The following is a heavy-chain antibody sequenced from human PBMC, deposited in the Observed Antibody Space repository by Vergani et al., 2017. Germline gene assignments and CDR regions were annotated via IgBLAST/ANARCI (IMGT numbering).Heavy chain of an antibody. Sequence: QVQLQESGPGLVKPSETLSLTCTVSGGSISSYYWSWIRQPPGKGLEWIGYIYYSGSTNYNPSLKSRFTISVDTSKNQFSLKLSSVTAADTAVYYCARGGSIVATRYMDVWGKGTTVTVSS. CDR2: IYYSGST. D-gene: IGHD5-12*01. J-gene: IGHJ6*03. V-gene: IGHV4-59*01. CDR3: ARGGSIVATRYMDV. CDR1: GGSISSYY.